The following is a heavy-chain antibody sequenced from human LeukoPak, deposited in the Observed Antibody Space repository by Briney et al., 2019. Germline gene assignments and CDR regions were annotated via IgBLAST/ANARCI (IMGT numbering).Heavy chain of an antibody. CDR3: ATISRSVSSHFDY. D-gene: IGHD1-26*01. V-gene: IGHV3-74*01. J-gene: IGHJ4*02. Sequence: GGSLRLSCAASGFTFSTYWVHWVRQAPGKELVWVSRINGDGSTTDYADSVKGRFTISRDNAKNTLYLQMNSLRAEDTSVYYCATISRSVSSHFDYWGQGTLVTVSS. CDR1: GFTFSTYW. CDR2: INGDGSTT.